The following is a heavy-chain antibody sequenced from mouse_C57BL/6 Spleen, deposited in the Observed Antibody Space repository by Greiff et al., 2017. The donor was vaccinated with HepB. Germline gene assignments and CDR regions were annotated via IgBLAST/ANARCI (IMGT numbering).Heavy chain of an antibody. CDR2: ISDGGSYT. D-gene: IGHD2-4*01. V-gene: IGHV5-4*01. CDR3: ARDHYDYDGYAMDY. Sequence: EVMLVESGGGLVKPGGSLKLSCAASGFTFSSYAMSWVRQTPEKRLELVATISDGGSYTYYPDNVKGRFTISRDNAKNNLYLQMSHLKSEDTAMYYCARDHYDYDGYAMDYWGQGTSVTVSS. J-gene: IGHJ4*01. CDR1: GFTFSSYA.